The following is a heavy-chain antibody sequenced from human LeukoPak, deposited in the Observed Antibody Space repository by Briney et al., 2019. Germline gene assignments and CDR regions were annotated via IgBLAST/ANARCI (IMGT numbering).Heavy chain of an antibody. D-gene: IGHD5-18*01. V-gene: IGHV3-23*01. J-gene: IGHJ4*02. CDR1: GFTFSTYG. CDR2: MSGSGGSI. Sequence: GGSLRLSCAASGFTFSTYGMSWVRQGPGKGLEGVSDMSGSGGSIYYADSVKGRFTISRDNSKNTLYLQMNSLTAEDTAVYYCAKVVNTGPLDLFDYWGEGTLVTVSS. CDR3: AKVVNTGPLDLFDY.